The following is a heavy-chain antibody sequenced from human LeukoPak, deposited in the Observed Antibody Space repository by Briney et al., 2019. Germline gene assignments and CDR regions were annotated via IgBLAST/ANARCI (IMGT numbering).Heavy chain of an antibody. V-gene: IGHV3-23*01. CDR1: GFTLSLYA. CDR3: ARDSGTTGEVKFDP. D-gene: IGHD3-10*01. CDR2: TSSSDSGT. Sequence: GGSLRLSCAASGFTLSLYAMSWVRQAPGKGLEWVSATSSSDSGTYYADSVRGRFTISRDNSKNRLYLQMSRLRAEDAAVYYCARDSGTTGEVKFDPWGQGILVTVSS. J-gene: IGHJ5*02.